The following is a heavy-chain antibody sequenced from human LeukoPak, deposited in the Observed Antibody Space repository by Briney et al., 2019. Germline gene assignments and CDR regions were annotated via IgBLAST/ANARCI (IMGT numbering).Heavy chain of an antibody. J-gene: IGHJ3*02. D-gene: IGHD3-22*01. Sequence: AGGSLRLSCAASGFTFSSNWTTWVRQAPGKGLEWVANIKQDRSEKQYVDSVKGRFTISRDNVKNSLYLQMNSLGVEDTAVYYCARDPYNTGGYAAFDIWGQGTMVTVSS. V-gene: IGHV3-7*01. CDR1: GFTFSSNW. CDR3: ARDPYNTGGYAAFDI. CDR2: IKQDRSEK.